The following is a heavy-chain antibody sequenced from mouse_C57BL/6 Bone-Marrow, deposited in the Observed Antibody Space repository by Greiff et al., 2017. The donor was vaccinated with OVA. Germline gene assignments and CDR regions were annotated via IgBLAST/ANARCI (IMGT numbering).Heavy chain of an antibody. D-gene: IGHD2-2*01. V-gene: IGHV2-9-1*01. Sequence: QVQLQQSGPGLVAPSQSLSITCTVSGFSLTSYAISWVRQPPGKGLEWLGVIWTGGGTNYNSALKSRLSISKDNSKSQVFLKMNSLQTDDTARYYCAREDVVRDYYAMDYWGQGTSVTVSS. CDR2: IWTGGGT. CDR3: AREDVVRDYYAMDY. J-gene: IGHJ4*01. CDR1: GFSLTSYA.